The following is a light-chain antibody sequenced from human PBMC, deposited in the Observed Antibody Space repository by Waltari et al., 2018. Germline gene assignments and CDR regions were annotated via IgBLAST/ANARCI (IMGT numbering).Light chain of an antibody. J-gene: IGLJ2*01. CDR2: QDN. Sequence: SYELSQPPSMSVSPGQTASITCSGDKLGDKYASWYHQKPGQSPVLVIFQDNKRPSGNPDRCSGSNSGNTATLTISGTQAMDEADYYCQAWDSSTLVFGGGTKLTVL. CDR3: QAWDSSTLV. CDR1: KLGDKY. V-gene: IGLV3-1*01.